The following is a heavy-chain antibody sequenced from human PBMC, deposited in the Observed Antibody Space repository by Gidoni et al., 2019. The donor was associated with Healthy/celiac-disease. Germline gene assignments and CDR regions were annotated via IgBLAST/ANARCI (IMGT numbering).Heavy chain of an antibody. D-gene: IGHD4-17*01. V-gene: IGHV1-2*02. J-gene: IGHJ5*02. CDR2: INPNSGGT. CDR3: ARGNDYGGKAGWFDP. CDR1: GYTFTGYY. Sequence: QVPLVQSGAEVQKPGASVKVSCKASGYTFTGYYMHWVRQAPGQGLEWMGWINPNSGGTNYAQKFQGRVTMTRDTSISTAYMELSRLRSDDTAVYYCARGNDYGGKAGWFDPWGQGTLVTVSS.